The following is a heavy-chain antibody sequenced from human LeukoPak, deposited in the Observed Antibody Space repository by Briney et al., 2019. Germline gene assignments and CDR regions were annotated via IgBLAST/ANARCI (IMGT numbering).Heavy chain of an antibody. Sequence: ASVTVSCKASGYTFTSYAMHWVRQAPGQRLEWMGWINAGNGNTKYSQKFQGRVTITRDTSASTDYMELSRLRYEDTAVYYCARERITMVRGGSIWFDPWGQGTLVTVSS. V-gene: IGHV1-3*01. J-gene: IGHJ5*02. CDR1: GYTFTSYA. D-gene: IGHD3-10*01. CDR2: INAGNGNT. CDR3: ARERITMVRGGSIWFDP.